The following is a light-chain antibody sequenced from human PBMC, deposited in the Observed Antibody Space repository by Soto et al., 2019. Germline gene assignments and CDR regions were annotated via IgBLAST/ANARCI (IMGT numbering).Light chain of an antibody. Sequence: ESVLTQSPGTLSLSPGERATLSCRASQSVSSNSLAWYQQKPGQAPRLLIYGASSRATGTPDRFSGSGSGTDFTLPISRLEPEDLAVYYCQKFGGSPPSGTFGQGTKVEI. CDR3: QKFGGSPPSGT. CDR2: GAS. J-gene: IGKJ1*01. CDR1: QSVSSNS. V-gene: IGKV3-20*01.